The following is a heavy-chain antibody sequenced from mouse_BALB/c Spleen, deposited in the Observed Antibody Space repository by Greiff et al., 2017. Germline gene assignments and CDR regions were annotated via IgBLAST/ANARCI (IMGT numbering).Heavy chain of an antibody. CDR2: IDPSDSYT. Sequence: QVQLKQPGAELVKPGASVKLSCKASGYTFTSYWMHWVKQRPGQGLEWIGEIDPSDSYTNYNQKFKGKATLTVDKSSSTAYMQLSSLTSEDSAVYYCARRPSFYYAMDYWGQGTSVTVSS. V-gene: IGHV1-69*02. CDR3: ARRPSFYYAMDY. CDR1: GYTFTSYW. J-gene: IGHJ4*01.